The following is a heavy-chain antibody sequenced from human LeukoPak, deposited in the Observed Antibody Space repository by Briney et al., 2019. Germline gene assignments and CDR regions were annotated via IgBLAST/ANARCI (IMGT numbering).Heavy chain of an antibody. Sequence: PSETLSLTCTVSGGSLSSYYWSWIRQPAGKGLEWIGRIYTSGSTNYNPSLKSRVTMSVDTSKNQFSLKLSFVTAADTAVYYCARDAYYYGHPVNWFDPWGQGTLVTVSS. J-gene: IGHJ5*02. V-gene: IGHV4-4*07. D-gene: IGHD3-10*01. CDR1: GGSLSSYY. CDR2: IYTSGST. CDR3: ARDAYYYGHPVNWFDP.